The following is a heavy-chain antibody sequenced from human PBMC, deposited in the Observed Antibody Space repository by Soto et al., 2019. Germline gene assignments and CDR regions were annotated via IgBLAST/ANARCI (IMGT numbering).Heavy chain of an antibody. CDR2: IIPIFGTA. J-gene: IGHJ6*02. Sequence: QVQLVQSGAEVKKPGSSVKVSCKASGGTFSSYAISWVRQAPGQGLEWMGGIIPIFGTANYAQKFQGRVTITADESTSTAYMELSSLRSEDTAVYYCAREGVVVAATPFRSYGMDVWGQGTTVTVSS. D-gene: IGHD2-15*01. CDR3: AREGVVVAATPFRSYGMDV. V-gene: IGHV1-69*12. CDR1: GGTFSSYA.